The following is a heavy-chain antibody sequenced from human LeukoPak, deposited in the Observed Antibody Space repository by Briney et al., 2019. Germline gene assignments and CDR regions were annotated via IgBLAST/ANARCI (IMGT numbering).Heavy chain of an antibody. D-gene: IGHD3-16*01. J-gene: IGHJ4*02. V-gene: IGHV4-59*01. CDR1: GGSISSYY. Sequence: SETLSLTCTVSGGSISSYYWSWIRQPPGKGLEWIGYIYYSGSTNYNPSLKSRVTISVDTSKNQFSLKLSSVTAADTAVYYCARLSLRRVASIDYWGQGTLVTVSS. CDR2: IYYSGST. CDR3: ARLSLRRVASIDY.